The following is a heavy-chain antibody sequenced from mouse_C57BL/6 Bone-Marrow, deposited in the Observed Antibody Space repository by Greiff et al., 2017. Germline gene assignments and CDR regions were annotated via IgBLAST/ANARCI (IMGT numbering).Heavy chain of an antibody. CDR1: GFTFSSYT. J-gene: IGHJ3*01. Sequence: EVQVVESGGGLVKPGGSLKLSCAASGFTFSSYTMSWVRQTPEKRLEWVATISGGGGNTYYPDSVKGRFTISRDNAKNTLYLQMSSLRSEDTALYYCARHHLLWFAYWGQGTLVTVSA. V-gene: IGHV5-9*01. CDR2: ISGGGGNT. CDR3: ARHHLLWFAY. D-gene: IGHD2-1*01.